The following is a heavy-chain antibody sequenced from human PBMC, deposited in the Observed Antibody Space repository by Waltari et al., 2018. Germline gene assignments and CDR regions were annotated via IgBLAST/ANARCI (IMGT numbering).Heavy chain of an antibody. Sequence: EVQLLESGGDLVHPGGSLRLSCVASGSTFSSYAMTWVRQAPGKGLEWVSSISGDSVSTYYADSVRGRFTIFRDNSKDTVYLQMDSLRGEDGGLYFCAKGHSGSPTIFGVIYYGLEVWGQGTSVT. CDR2: ISGDSVST. D-gene: IGHD3-3*01. J-gene: IGHJ6*02. CDR1: GSTFSSYA. V-gene: IGHV3-23*01. CDR3: AKGHSGSPTIFGVIYYGLEV.